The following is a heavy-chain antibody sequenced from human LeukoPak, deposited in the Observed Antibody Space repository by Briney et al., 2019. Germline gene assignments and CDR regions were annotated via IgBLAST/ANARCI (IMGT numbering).Heavy chain of an antibody. D-gene: IGHD3-22*01. CDR1: GDSISSYY. J-gene: IGHJ4*02. CDR2: IYYSGST. Sequence: SETLSLTCTVSGDSISSYYWSWLRQPPGKGLERIGYIYYSGSTNYNPSLKSRVTISVDTSKNQFSLKLSSVTAADTAVYYCARHSGGYYDSSGYYPLHYWGQGTLVTVSS. V-gene: IGHV4-59*08. CDR3: ARHSGGYYDSSGYYPLHY.